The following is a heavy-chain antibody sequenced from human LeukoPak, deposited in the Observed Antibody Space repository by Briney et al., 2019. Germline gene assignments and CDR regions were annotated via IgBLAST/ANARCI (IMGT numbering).Heavy chain of an antibody. J-gene: IGHJ4*02. D-gene: IGHD4-17*01. CDR2: IYHSGST. V-gene: IGHV4-30-2*01. Sequence: SETLSLTCAVSGGSISSGGYSWSWIRQPPGKGLEWIGYIYHSGSTYYNPSLKSRVTISVDRSKNQFSLKLSSVTAADTAVYYCARDPTTVTTIFDSWGQGTLVTVSS. CDR3: ARDPTTVTTIFDS. CDR1: GGSISSGGYS.